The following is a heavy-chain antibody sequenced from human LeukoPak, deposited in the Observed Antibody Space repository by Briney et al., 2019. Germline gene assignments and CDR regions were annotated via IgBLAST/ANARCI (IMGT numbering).Heavy chain of an antibody. V-gene: IGHV4-59*01. D-gene: IGHD2-2*01. J-gene: IGHJ5*02. Sequence: PSETLSLTCTVSGGSISSYYWSWIRQPPGKGLEWIGYIYYSGSTNYNPSLKSRVTISVDTSKNQFSLKLSSVTAADTAVYYCARSVGWFDPWGQGILVTVSS. CDR3: ARSVGWFDP. CDR2: IYYSGST. CDR1: GGSISSYY.